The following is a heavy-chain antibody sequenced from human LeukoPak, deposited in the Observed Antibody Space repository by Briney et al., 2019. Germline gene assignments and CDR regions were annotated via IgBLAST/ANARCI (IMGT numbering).Heavy chain of an antibody. V-gene: IGHV4-59*08. D-gene: IGHD3-3*01. J-gene: IGHJ5*02. Sequence: PSETLSLTCTVSGGSISIDYWSWIRQPPGKGLEWIGYVYYSGITNYNPSLKSRVTISVGTSKNHFSLKLTSVTAADAAVYYSARLLGWSGPINWFDPWGRGTLVTVSS. CDR1: GGSISIDY. CDR2: VYYSGIT. CDR3: ARLLGWSGPINWFDP.